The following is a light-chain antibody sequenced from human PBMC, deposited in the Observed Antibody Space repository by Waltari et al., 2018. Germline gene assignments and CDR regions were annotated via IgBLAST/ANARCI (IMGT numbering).Light chain of an antibody. CDR2: DAS. J-gene: IGKJ3*01. Sequence: EIVLTQSPATLSLSPGESATLPCRASQSVSRYLAWYQQKPGQAPRLLIYDASNRATGIPARFSGSGSGTDFTLTISSLEPEDFAVYYCQRRGHWPPGATFGPGTRVDIK. V-gene: IGKV3-11*01. CDR3: QRRGHWPPGAT. CDR1: QSVSRY.